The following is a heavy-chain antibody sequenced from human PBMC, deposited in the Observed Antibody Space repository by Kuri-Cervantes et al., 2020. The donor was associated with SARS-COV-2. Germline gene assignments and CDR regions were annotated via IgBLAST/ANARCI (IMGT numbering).Heavy chain of an antibody. CDR3: TTFYTLDVFDY. V-gene: IGHV3-9*01. CDR2: ISWNSGSI. Sequence: GGSLRLSCAASGFTFDDYAMHWVRQAPGKGLEWVSGISWNSGSIGYADSVKGRFTISRDNAKNSLYLQMNSLRAEDTAVYYCTTFYTLDVFDYWGQGTLVTVSS. CDR1: GFTFDDYA. D-gene: IGHD2-2*02. J-gene: IGHJ4*02.